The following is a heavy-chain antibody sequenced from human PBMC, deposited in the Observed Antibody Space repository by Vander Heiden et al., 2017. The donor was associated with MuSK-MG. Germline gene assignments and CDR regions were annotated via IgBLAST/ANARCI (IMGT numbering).Heavy chain of an antibody. J-gene: IGHJ4*02. V-gene: IGHV3-48*01. Sequence: EVQLVESGGRLVQPGGSLRIYCVASGFTFSYYSMTWVRQAPGKGVEWISYISSSSSTIYYADSVKGRFTISRDNAKNALYLQMNSLRAEDTAVYYCARGRGVVGAPSGYFDYWGQGTLVTVSS. D-gene: IGHD1-26*01. CDR1: GFTFSYYS. CDR2: ISSSSSTI. CDR3: ARGRGVVGAPSGYFDY.